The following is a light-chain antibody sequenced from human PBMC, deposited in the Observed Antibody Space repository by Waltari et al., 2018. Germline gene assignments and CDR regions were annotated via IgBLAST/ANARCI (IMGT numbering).Light chain of an antibody. CDR1: QGIGNN. J-gene: IGKJ2*03. Sequence: IQMTQSPSALSASVGDTVTITCQASQGIGNNLNWYQQKPGKAPKLLIYRTSSLQSGVPSRFSGSGSGTDFTLIISSLQPEDFGTFYCQQGYSYPYSFGQGTKVEI. CDR2: RTS. CDR3: QQGYSYPYS. V-gene: IGKV1-6*01.